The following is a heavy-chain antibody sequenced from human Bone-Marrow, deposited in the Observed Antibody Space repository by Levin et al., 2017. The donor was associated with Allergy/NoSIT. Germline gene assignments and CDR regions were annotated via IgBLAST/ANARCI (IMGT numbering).Heavy chain of an antibody. CDR2: ISYDGADK. D-gene: IGHD2-8*01. V-gene: IGHV3-30-3*01. Sequence: PGGSLRLSCGASGFNFGNYALHWVRQPPGKGLEWVAVISYDGADKYYAGTVKGRFTISRDNSKNTLYLQMNSLTPDDTAVYYCARSAQPVLMKFVSFDKWGQGTLVIVSS. CDR3: ARSAQPVLMKFVSFDK. J-gene: IGHJ4*02. CDR1: GFNFGNYA.